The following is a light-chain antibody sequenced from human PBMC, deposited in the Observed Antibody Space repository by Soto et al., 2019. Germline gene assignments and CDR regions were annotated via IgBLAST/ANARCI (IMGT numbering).Light chain of an antibody. CDR2: GNT. Sequence: VLTQPPSVSGAPGQRVTISCTGSSSNIGAGYDVHWYQQRPGTAPKLLIFGNTNRPSGVPDRFSGSKSGTSASLAITGLQAEDEGDYYCQSYDSTLSARYVFGTGTMVTVL. CDR1: SSNIGAGYD. CDR3: QSYDSTLSARYV. V-gene: IGLV1-40*01. J-gene: IGLJ1*01.